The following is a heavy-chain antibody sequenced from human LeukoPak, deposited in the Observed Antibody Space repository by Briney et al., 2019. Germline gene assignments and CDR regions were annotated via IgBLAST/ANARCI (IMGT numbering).Heavy chain of an antibody. CDR3: AKDLGGTPVTSYLRPYYYYGMDV. CDR1: GFTFSSYA. CDR2: ISGSGGST. Sequence: GGSLRLSCAASGFTFSSYAMSWVRQAPGKGLEWVSAISGSGGSTYYADSVKGRFTISRDNSKNTLYLQMNSLRAEDTAVYYCAKDLGGTPVTSYLRPYYYYGMDVWGQGTTVTVSS. D-gene: IGHD4-17*01. V-gene: IGHV3-23*01. J-gene: IGHJ6*02.